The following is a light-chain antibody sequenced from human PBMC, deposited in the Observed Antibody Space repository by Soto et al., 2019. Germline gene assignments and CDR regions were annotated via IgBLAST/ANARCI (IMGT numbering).Light chain of an antibody. CDR1: QSVSSS. CDR2: SAP. J-gene: IGKJ4*01. Sequence: EIVMTQSPATLSVSPGERATLSCRASQSVSSSLAWYQQKPGQAPRLLIYSAPTRHTGHPARFSGSGSGTEFTLTISSLQSEDFAVYYCQQYNYWPPLTFGGGTKVEIK. V-gene: IGKV3-15*01. CDR3: QQYNYWPPLT.